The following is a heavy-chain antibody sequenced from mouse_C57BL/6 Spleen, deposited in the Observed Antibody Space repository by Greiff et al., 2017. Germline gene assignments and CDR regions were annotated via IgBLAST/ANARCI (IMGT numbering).Heavy chain of an antibody. Sequence: QVQLQQSGAELARPGASVKMSCKASGYTFTSYTMHWVKQRPGQGLEWIGYINPSSGYTKYNQKFKDKATLTADKSSSTAYMQLSSLTSEDSAVYYCARGSDYDRLGNWYFDVWGTGTTVTVSS. CDR1: GYTFTSYT. CDR3: ARGSDYDRLGNWYFDV. D-gene: IGHD2-4*01. CDR2: INPSSGYT. V-gene: IGHV1-4*01. J-gene: IGHJ1*03.